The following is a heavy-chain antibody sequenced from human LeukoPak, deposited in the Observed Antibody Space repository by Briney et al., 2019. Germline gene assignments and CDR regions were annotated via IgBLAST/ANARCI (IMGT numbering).Heavy chain of an antibody. V-gene: IGHV5-51*01. CDR1: GSRFTSYW. Sequence: GESLQISCQGSGSRFTSYWIGWVRKLPGKGLEWMGIIYPGDSDTRYSPSFQGQVTISADKSISTAYLQWSSLKASDTAMYYCARLDGIQLWLLVWGQGTLVTVSS. CDR2: IYPGDSDT. D-gene: IGHD5-18*01. CDR3: ARLDGIQLWLLV. J-gene: IGHJ4*02.